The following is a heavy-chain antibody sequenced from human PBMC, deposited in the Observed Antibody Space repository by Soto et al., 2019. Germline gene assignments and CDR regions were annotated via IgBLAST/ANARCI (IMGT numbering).Heavy chain of an antibody. J-gene: IGHJ4*02. CDR2: IKQDGSEK. CDR3: ARDSSAAIQSFDY. CDR1: GFTFSSYW. D-gene: IGHD2-21*02. Sequence: GGSLRLSCAASGFTFSSYWMSWVRQAPGKGLEWVANIKQDGSEKYYVDSVKGRFTISRDNAKNSLYLQMNSLRAEDTAVYYCARDSSAAIQSFDYWGQGTLVTVSS. V-gene: IGHV3-7*01.